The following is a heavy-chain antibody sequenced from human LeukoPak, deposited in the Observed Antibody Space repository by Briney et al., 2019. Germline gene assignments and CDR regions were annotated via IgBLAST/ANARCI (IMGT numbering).Heavy chain of an antibody. J-gene: IGHJ2*01. D-gene: IGHD1-26*01. V-gene: IGHV4-59*01. Sequence: PSETLSLTCTVSGGSISSYYWSWIRQPPGKGLEWIGYIYYSGSTNYNPSLKSRVTISVDTSKNLFSLKLSSVTAADTAVYYCARGSRWELQTRGFRWYFDLWGRGALVTVSS. CDR3: ARGSRWELQTRGFRWYFDL. CDR1: GGSISSYY. CDR2: IYYSGST.